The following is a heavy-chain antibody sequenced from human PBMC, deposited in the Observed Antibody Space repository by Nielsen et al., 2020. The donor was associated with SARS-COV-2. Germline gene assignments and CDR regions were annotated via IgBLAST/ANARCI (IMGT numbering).Heavy chain of an antibody. V-gene: IGHV3-30-3*01. Sequence: GGSLRLSCAASGFTFSSYAMHWVRQAPGKGLEWVAIISYDGSNKYYADSVKGRFTISRDNSKNTLYLQMNSLRAEDTAVYYCARGGGNGIYFEYWGQGTLVTVSS. CDR3: ARGGGNGIYFEY. CDR2: ISYDGSNK. CDR1: GFTFSSYA. J-gene: IGHJ4*02. D-gene: IGHD2-15*01.